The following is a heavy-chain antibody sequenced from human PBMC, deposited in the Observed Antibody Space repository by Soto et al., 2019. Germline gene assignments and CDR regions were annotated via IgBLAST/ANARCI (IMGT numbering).Heavy chain of an antibody. J-gene: IGHJ6*02. CDR3: ARDLPLPAAIGPPYYYYYGMDV. V-gene: IGHV1-3*01. Sequence: ASVKVSCKASGYTFTSYAMHWVRQAPGQRLEWMGWINAGNGNTKYSQKFQGRVTITRDTSASTAYMELSSLRSEDTAVYYCARDLPLPAAIGPPYYYYYGMDVWGQETTVTVSS. CDR2: INAGNGNT. CDR1: GYTFTSYA. D-gene: IGHD2-2*01.